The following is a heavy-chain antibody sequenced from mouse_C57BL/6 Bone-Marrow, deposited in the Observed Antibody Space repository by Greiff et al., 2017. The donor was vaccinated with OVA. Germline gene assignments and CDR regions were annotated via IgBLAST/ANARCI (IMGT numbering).Heavy chain of an antibody. CDR1: GYTFTSYW. J-gene: IGHJ4*01. Sequence: QVQLQQPGAELVRPGSSVTLSCKASGYTFTSYWMDWVKQRPGQGLEWIGNIYPSDSETHYNQKFKDKATLTVDKSSSTAYMQLSSLTSEDSAVYYCAREGLLRAMDYWGQGTSVTVSS. V-gene: IGHV1-61*01. CDR3: AREGLLRAMDY. CDR2: IYPSDSET. D-gene: IGHD2-3*01.